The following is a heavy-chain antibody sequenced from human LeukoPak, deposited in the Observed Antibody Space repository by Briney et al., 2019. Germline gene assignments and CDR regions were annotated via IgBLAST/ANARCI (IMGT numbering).Heavy chain of an antibody. V-gene: IGHV4-30-4*01. CDR2: IYYSGST. Sequence: SETLSLTCTVSGGSISSGDYYWSWIRQPPGKVLEWIGYIYYSGSTYYNPSLKSRVTISVDTSKNQFSLKLSSVTAADTAVYYCARSEWELRDFDYWGQGTLVTVSS. CDR3: ARSEWELRDFDY. D-gene: IGHD1-26*01. CDR1: GGSISSGDYY. J-gene: IGHJ4*02.